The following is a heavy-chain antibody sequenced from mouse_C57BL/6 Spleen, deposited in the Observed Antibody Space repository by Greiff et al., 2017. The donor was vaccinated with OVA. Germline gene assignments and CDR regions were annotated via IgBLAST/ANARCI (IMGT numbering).Heavy chain of an antibody. CDR3: ARYYYGSSYGWYFDV. D-gene: IGHD1-1*01. V-gene: IGHV1-55*01. J-gene: IGHJ1*03. CDR2: IYPGSGST. Sequence: QVQLQQSGAELVKPGASVKMSCKASGYTFTSYWITWVKQRPGQGLEWIGDIYPGSGSTNYNEKFKSKATLTVDTSSSTAYMQLSSLTSEDSAVYYCARYYYGSSYGWYFDVWGTGTTVTVSS. CDR1: GYTFTSYW.